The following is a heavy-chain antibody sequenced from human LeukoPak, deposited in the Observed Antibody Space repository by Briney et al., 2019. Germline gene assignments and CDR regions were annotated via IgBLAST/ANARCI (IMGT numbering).Heavy chain of an antibody. Sequence: PGGSLRLSCAASGFTFSSYGMSWVRQAPGKGLEWVSSISSSNSYIYYADSVKGRLTSSRDNAKNSLYLQMNSLRAEDTAVYYCARVTTSRLCDYWGQGTLVTVSS. CDR3: ARVTTSRLCDY. V-gene: IGHV3-21*01. CDR2: ISSSNSYI. J-gene: IGHJ4*02. D-gene: IGHD4-17*01. CDR1: GFTFSSYG.